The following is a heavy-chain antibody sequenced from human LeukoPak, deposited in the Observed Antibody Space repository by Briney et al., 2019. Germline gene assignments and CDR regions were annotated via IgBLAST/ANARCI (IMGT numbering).Heavy chain of an antibody. D-gene: IGHD2-8*01. CDR3: ARDTFNGLFDY. CDR2: ISYDGSNK. CDR1: GFTFTSYS. V-gene: IGHV3-30*04. Sequence: GGSLRLSCAASGFTFTSYSMSWVRQAPGKGLEWVAVISYDGSNKYYADSVKGRFTISRDNSKNTLYLQMNSLRAEDTAVYYCARDTFNGLFDYWGQGTLVTVSS. J-gene: IGHJ4*02.